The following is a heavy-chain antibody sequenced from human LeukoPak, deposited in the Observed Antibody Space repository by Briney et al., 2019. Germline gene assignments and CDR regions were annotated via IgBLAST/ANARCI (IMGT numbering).Heavy chain of an antibody. CDR3: ARSYFGEPADH. J-gene: IGHJ4*02. Sequence: GGSLRLSCEASRFTFSGFTMHWVRQAPGKGLEGVAAIEYDERKKYYADFVKGRFSTSRDNSRNTLYLQMNSLRPDDTALYYCARSYFGEPADHWGQGTLVTVSS. D-gene: IGHD3-10*01. V-gene: IGHV3-30*04. CDR1: RFTFSGFT. CDR2: IEYDERKK.